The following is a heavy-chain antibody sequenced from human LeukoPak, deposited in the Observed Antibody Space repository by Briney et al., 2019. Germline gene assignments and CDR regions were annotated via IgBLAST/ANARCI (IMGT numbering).Heavy chain of an antibody. CDR1: GGSISSYY. Sequence: PSETLSLTCTVSGGSISSYYWSWIRQPAGKGLEWIGRIYTSGSTNYNPSLKSRVTMSVDTSKNQFSLKPSSVTAADTAVYYCARDYGGYSSSPGYFDYWGQGTLVTVSS. V-gene: IGHV4-4*07. J-gene: IGHJ4*02. CDR3: ARDYGGYSSSPGYFDY. D-gene: IGHD6-13*01. CDR2: IYTSGST.